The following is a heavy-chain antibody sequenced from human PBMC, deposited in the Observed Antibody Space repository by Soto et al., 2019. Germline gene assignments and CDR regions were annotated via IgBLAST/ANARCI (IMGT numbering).Heavy chain of an antibody. D-gene: IGHD3-3*01. Sequence: QAQLVESGGGVVQPGGSLRLSCAGSGFSFSNYAMHWVRQAPGKGLECVAGIFRDGSKQYYGESVKGRFTISRDNSRNTLYLQMNRLRAEDTAVYYCAKSGLPFVEWFPVWGQGTMVTVS. CDR3: AKSGLPFVEWFPV. J-gene: IGHJ6*02. CDR1: GFSFSNYA. V-gene: IGHV3-30*18. CDR2: IFRDGSKQ.